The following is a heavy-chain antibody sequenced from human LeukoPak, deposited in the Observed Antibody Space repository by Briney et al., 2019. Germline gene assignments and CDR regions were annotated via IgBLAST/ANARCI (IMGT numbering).Heavy chain of an antibody. D-gene: IGHD4/OR15-4a*01. Sequence: SETLSLTCTVSGGSISSYYWSWIRQPPGKGLERIGYIYYSGGTNYNPSLKSRLTISVDASKNQFALKLSTVTATDTAVYYCASLSMVTQGYFDYWGQGTLVTVSS. V-gene: IGHV4-59*08. J-gene: IGHJ4*02. CDR1: GGSISSYY. CDR2: IYYSGGT. CDR3: ASLSMVTQGYFDY.